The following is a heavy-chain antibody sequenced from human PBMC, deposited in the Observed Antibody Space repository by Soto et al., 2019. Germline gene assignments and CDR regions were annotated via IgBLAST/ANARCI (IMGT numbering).Heavy chain of an antibody. D-gene: IGHD6-13*01. CDR1: GFDFGDYY. Sequence: GGSQRLSCTGSGFDFGDYYMSWIRQAPGKGLEWVSYIDSGDGTTYYTDSVKGRFTISRDNAKKTVYLQMSSLRVEDTALYYRVRPYYSSSWFPFDRWGQGTMVTVYS. CDR3: VRPYYSSSWFPFDR. J-gene: IGHJ4*02. CDR2: IDSGDGTT. V-gene: IGHV3-11*01.